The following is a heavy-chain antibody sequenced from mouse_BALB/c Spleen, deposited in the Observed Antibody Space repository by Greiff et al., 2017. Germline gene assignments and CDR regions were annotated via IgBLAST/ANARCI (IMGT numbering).Heavy chain of an antibody. CDR3: ANWGYGSSYGTY. Sequence: QVQLQQSGAELMKPGASVKISCKATGYTFSSYWIEWVKQRPGHGLEWIGEILPGSGSTNYNEKFKGKATFTADTSSNTADMQLSSLTSEDSAVYYCANWGYGSSYGTYWGQGTLVTVSA. CDR1: GYTFSSYW. V-gene: IGHV1-9*01. D-gene: IGHD1-1*01. CDR2: ILPGSGST. J-gene: IGHJ3*01.